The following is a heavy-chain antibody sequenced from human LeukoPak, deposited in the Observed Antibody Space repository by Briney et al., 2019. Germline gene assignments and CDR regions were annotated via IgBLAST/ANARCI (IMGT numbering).Heavy chain of an antibody. Sequence: GGSLRLSCAASGFTFSSYAMHWVRQAPGKGLEWVSSISSTSTYIDYVDSVKGRFTISRDNAKNSLYLQMDSLRAEDTAVYYCARDPPSRGTRYFDYWGQGTLVTVSS. CDR1: GFTFSSYA. V-gene: IGHV3-21*01. J-gene: IGHJ4*02. CDR2: ISSTSTYI. D-gene: IGHD3-16*01. CDR3: ARDPPSRGTRYFDY.